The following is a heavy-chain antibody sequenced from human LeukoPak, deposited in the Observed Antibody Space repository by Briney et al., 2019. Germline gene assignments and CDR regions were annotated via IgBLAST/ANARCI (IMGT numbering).Heavy chain of an antibody. CDR2: INHNIGGT. D-gene: IGHD4-17*01. J-gene: IGHJ4*02. CDR1: GYTFTGYY. CDR3: ARDRRLLRIPHFYH. V-gene: IGHV1-2*02. Sequence: ASVKVSCKSSGYTFTGYYIHWVRQPPAQGLEWMGWINHNIGGTNYAQKFQGRVTMTKDTSISTAYMELSRLRSDDTAGYYCARDRRLLRIPHFYHWGKETLVTVSS.